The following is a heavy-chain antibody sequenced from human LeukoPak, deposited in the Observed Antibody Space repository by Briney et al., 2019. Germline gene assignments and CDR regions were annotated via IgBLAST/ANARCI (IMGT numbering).Heavy chain of an antibody. CDR3: ARRGSQDWYFDL. Sequence: PGGSLRLSCAASGFTFSSYAMSWVRQAPGKGLEWIGSIYYSGSTYYNPSLKSRVTISVDTSKNQFSLKLSSVTAADTAVYYCARRGSQDWYFDLWGRGTLVTVSS. D-gene: IGHD3-16*01. CDR2: IYYSGST. J-gene: IGHJ2*01. V-gene: IGHV4-38-2*01. CDR1: GFTFSSYA.